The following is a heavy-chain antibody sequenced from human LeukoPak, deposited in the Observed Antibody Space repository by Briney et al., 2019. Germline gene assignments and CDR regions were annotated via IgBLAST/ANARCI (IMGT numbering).Heavy chain of an antibody. V-gene: IGHV3-21*01. CDR2: VNTVSSYI. CDR3: ARLRRNSDKSGYYYYYDY. CDR1: VFTFSSYS. J-gene: IGHJ4*02. Sequence: PGGSLRLSCAASVFTFSSYSFNWVRQAPGKGLEWVSSVNTVSSYIYYADSVRGRLTISRDNADKSVYLQMNGLRAEDTAVYYCARLRRNSDKSGYYYYYDYWGQGTLVTVYS. D-gene: IGHD3-22*01.